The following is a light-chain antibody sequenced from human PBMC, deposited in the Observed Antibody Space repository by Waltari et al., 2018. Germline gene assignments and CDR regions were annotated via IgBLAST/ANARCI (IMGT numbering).Light chain of an antibody. J-gene: IGKJ1*01. CDR2: LVS. CDR3: MQARQTPWT. V-gene: IGKV2-28*01. CDR1: QSLLHSSGYTF. Sequence: DIVMTQSPLSLPVSPGEPASISCRSSQSLLHSSGYTFLDWYLQKPGQSPQLLFYLVSNQASGVPDRFSGSRSGTDFTLKISRVEAEDVGVYYCMQARQTPWTFGQGTKVEIK.